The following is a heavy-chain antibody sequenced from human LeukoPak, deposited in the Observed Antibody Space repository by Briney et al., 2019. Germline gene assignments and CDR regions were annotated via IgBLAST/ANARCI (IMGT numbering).Heavy chain of an antibody. Sequence: GGSLRLSCAASRFTFSSYSMNWVRQAPGKGLEWVANVKQDGSEKYYVDSVKGRFTISRDNAKNSLYLQMNSLRAEDTAVYYCARDVRCSSTSCYRLHYYGMDVWGQGTTVTVSS. CDR2: VKQDGSEK. V-gene: IGHV3-7*01. CDR3: ARDVRCSSTSCYRLHYYGMDV. D-gene: IGHD2-2*01. J-gene: IGHJ6*02. CDR1: RFTFSSYS.